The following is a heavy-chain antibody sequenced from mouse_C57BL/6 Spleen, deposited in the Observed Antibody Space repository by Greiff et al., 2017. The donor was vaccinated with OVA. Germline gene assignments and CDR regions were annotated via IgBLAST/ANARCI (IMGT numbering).Heavy chain of an antibody. V-gene: IGHV1-15*01. CDR1: GYTFTDYE. Sequence: VQLQQSGAELVRPGASVTLSCKASGYTFTDYEMHWVKQTPVHGLEWIGAIDPETGGTAYNQKFKGKAILTADKSSSTAYMELRSLTSEDSAVYYCTRFDYYGSSGPYAMDYWGQGTSVTVSS. CDR3: TRFDYYGSSGPYAMDY. CDR2: IDPETGGT. D-gene: IGHD1-1*01. J-gene: IGHJ4*01.